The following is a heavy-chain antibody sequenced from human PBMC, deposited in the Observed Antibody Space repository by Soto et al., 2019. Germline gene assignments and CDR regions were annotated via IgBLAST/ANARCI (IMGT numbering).Heavy chain of an antibody. D-gene: IGHD4-17*01. J-gene: IGHJ4*02. V-gene: IGHV4-30-4*08. CDR1: GGSISSGCYY. CDR3: ARIGLTTALL. Sequence: SETLSLTCTVSGGSISSGCYYWSWIRQHPGKGLEWIGYIYYSGSTYYNPPLRSRVTISIDTSKNHFFLNLSSVTAADTAVYYCARIGLTTALLWGQGTLVTVSS. CDR2: IYYSGST.